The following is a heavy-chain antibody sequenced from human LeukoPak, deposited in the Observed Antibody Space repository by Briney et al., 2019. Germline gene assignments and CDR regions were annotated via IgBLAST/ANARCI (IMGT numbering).Heavy chain of an antibody. CDR2: IDPRTGDT. CDR3: ARDWELRWSQGAFDY. Sequence: GPSVKVSCKASGYTFIVYYIHWVRQAPGQGLEWLVWIDPRTGDTNYAQNFQGRVTMTRDTSVSTAYMELSSLTSDDTAVYYCARDWELRWSQGAFDYWGQGSLVTVSS. V-gene: IGHV1-2*02. CDR1: GYTFIVYY. J-gene: IGHJ4*02. D-gene: IGHD4-23*01.